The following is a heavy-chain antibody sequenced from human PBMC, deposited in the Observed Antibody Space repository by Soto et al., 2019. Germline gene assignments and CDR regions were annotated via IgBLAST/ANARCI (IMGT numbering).Heavy chain of an antibody. CDR1: GFTFNDYA. CDR3: AEGRYFSDSSIAPYAFHI. J-gene: IGHJ3*02. Sequence: DVQLVESGGGLVQPGRSLRLSCAASGFTFNDYAMHWVRQAPGKGLHWVSGISSDGAGIDYADSVKGRFTISRDNAKSTLYLQMNILRAEDTVMDYCAEGRYFSDSSIAPYAFHIWGQGTMVTVSS. D-gene: IGHD3-22*01. CDR2: ISSDGAGI. V-gene: IGHV3-9*01.